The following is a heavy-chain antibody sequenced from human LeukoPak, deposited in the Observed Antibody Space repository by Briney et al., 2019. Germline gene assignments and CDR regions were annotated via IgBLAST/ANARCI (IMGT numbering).Heavy chain of an antibody. J-gene: IGHJ4*02. CDR3: TRDMEYPGAGFDY. V-gene: IGHV4-39*07. CDR2: VYSSGSI. D-gene: IGHD3-3*01. CDR1: GDSIRRSSYF. Sequence: SETLSLTCTVSGDSIRRSSYFWAWARQPPGKGLEWIGSVYSSGSIYYNPPLRSQITISIDTSKNQFSLKLTSVAAADTAMYYCTRDMEYPGAGFDYWGQGIPVTVSS.